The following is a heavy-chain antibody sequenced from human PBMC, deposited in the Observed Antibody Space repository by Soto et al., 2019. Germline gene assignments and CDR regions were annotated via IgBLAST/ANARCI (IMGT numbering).Heavy chain of an antibody. V-gene: IGHV3-48*03. CDR2: ISSSGDSK. CDR3: ARGRACTGGSCYSDY. D-gene: IGHD2-15*01. J-gene: IGHJ4*02. Sequence: QPGGSLRLSCAASRFSFNIYEMNWVRQAPGKGLEWISYISSSGDSKYYADSVKGRFTISRDSATNSLYLQMNSLRAEDTAVYYCARGRACTGGSCYSDYWGRGTLVTVSS. CDR1: RFSFNIYE.